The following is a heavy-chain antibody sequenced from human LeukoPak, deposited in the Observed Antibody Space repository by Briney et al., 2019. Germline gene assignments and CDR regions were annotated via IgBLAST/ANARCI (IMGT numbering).Heavy chain of an antibody. J-gene: IGHJ6*03. CDR2: IYYSGST. V-gene: IGHV4-39*01. CDR1: GGSISSSSYY. CDR3: ARGSSSWYYYMDV. Sequence: PSETLSLTCTVSGGSISSSSYYWGWIRQPPGKGLEWIGSIYYSGSTYYNPSLKSRVTISVDTSKNQFSLKLSSVTAADTAVYSCARGSSSWYYYMDVWGKGTTVTVSS. D-gene: IGHD6-13*01.